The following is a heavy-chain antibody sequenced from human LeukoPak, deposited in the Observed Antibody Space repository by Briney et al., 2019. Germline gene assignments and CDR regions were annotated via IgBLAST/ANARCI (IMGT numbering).Heavy chain of an antibody. J-gene: IGHJ3*02. Sequence: QPGGSLRLSCAASGFTFSSYGMHWVRQAPGKGLEWVAVIWYDGSNKYYADSVKGRFTISRDNSKNTLYLQMNSLRAEDTAVYYCARGVDVDYDSSGYNDAFDIWGQGTMVTVSS. D-gene: IGHD3-22*01. V-gene: IGHV3-33*01. CDR2: IWYDGSNK. CDR3: ARGVDVDYDSSGYNDAFDI. CDR1: GFTFSSYG.